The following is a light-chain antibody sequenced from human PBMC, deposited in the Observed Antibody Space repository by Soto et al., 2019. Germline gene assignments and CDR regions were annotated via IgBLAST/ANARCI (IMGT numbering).Light chain of an antibody. CDR1: QDISKY. CDR3: QQYDQFPIT. CDR2: DVF. V-gene: IGKV1-33*01. J-gene: IGKJ4*02. Sequence: DIQMTPSASSLPASVGDTVTISCPASQDISKYLNWFQQKPGKAPKLLIYDVFNVETGIPSRFSGLGSGTDFTLLISNLHPEELATDFCQQYDQFPITFGGGTNVDI.